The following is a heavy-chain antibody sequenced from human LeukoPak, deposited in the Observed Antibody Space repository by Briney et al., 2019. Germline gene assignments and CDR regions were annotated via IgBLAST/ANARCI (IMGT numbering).Heavy chain of an antibody. CDR3: ARGTVYGGNAYYFDY. CDR1: GGSISSYY. Sequence: SSETLSLTXTVSGGSISSYYWSWIRQPPGKGLEWIGYIYYSGSTNYNPSLKSRVTISVDTSKNQFSLKLSSVTAADTAVYYCARGTVYGGNAYYFDYWGQETLVTVSS. V-gene: IGHV4-59*01. CDR2: IYYSGST. D-gene: IGHD4-23*01. J-gene: IGHJ4*02.